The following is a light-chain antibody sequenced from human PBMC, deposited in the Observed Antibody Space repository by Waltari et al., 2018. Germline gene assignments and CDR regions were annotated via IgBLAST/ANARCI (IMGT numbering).Light chain of an antibody. J-gene: IGKJ1*01. CDR2: GAS. V-gene: IGKV3-20*01. CDR1: QSVGRS. CDR3: QHYVRLPVT. Sequence: EIVLTQSPGTLSLSPGESAPLSCRASQSVGRSLAWYQQKPGQAPRLLIYGASSRATGVPDRFSGSGSGTDFSLTISRLEPEDFAVYYCQHYVRLPVTFGQGTRVEIK.